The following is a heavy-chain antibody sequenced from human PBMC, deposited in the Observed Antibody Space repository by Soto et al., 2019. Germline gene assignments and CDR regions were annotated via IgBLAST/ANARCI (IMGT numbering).Heavy chain of an antibody. V-gene: IGHV3-30*18. CDR3: AKEDRGYSYGYRFWAFDY. J-gene: IGHJ4*02. D-gene: IGHD5-18*01. Sequence: GGSLRLSCAASGFTFSSYGMHWVRQAPGKGLEWVAVISYDGSNKYYADSVKGRFTISRDNSKNTLYLQMNSLRAEDTAVYYCAKEDRGYSYGYRFWAFDYWGQGTLVTVSS. CDR2: ISYDGSNK. CDR1: GFTFSSYG.